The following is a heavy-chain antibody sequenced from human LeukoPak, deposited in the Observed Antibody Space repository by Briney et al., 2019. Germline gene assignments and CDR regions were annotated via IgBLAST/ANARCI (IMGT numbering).Heavy chain of an antibody. D-gene: IGHD3-22*01. CDR1: GGSISSSSYY. CDR3: ARGGTMIVVVITQFDY. J-gene: IGHJ4*02. CDR2: IYYSGST. V-gene: IGHV4-39*07. Sequence: PSETLSLTCTVSGGSISSSSYYWGWIRQPPGKGLEWIGSIYYSGSTYYNPSLKSRVTISVDTSKNQFSLNLSSVTAADTAVYYCARGGTMIVVVITQFDYWGQGTLVTVSS.